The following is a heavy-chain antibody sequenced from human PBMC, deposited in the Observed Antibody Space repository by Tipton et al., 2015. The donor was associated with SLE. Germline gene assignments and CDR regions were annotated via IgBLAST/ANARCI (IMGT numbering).Heavy chain of an antibody. J-gene: IGHJ1*01. CDR3: ARGPRPTAATHYFQY. Sequence: TLSLTCTVSGGSISSSSYYWSWIRQPAGKGLEWLGRIYSSGSTNYNPSLKSLVPISRDTPKNQFSQNLSSVTAADTAVYYCARGPRPTAATHYFQYWGQGTLVSVSS. CDR2: IYSSGST. CDR1: GGSISSSSYY. V-gene: IGHV4-61*02. D-gene: IGHD2-15*01.